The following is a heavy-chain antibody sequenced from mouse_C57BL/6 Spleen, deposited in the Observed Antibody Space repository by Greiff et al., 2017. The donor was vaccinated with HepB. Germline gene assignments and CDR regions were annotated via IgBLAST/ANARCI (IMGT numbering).Heavy chain of an antibody. Sequence: VKLQESGPELVKPGASVKISCKASGYAFSSSWMNWVKQRPGKGLEWIGRIYPGDGDTNYNGKFKGKATLTADKSSSTAYMQLSSLTSEDSAVYFCARGGGNYLYAMDYWGQGTSVTVSS. CDR2: IYPGDGDT. CDR1: GYAFSSSW. D-gene: IGHD2-1*01. V-gene: IGHV1-82*01. CDR3: ARGGGNYLYAMDY. J-gene: IGHJ4*01.